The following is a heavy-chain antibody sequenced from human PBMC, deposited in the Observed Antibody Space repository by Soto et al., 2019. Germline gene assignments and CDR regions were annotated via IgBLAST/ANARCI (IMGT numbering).Heavy chain of an antibody. CDR3: ARTRDFWSGNDAFDI. D-gene: IGHD3-3*01. CDR1: GGSVSSGSYY. J-gene: IGHJ3*02. V-gene: IGHV4-61*01. CDR2: MYYSGST. Sequence: SETLSLTCTVSGGSVSSGSYYWSWIRQPPGKGLEWIGYMYYSGSTNYNPSLKSRVTISLDTSKNQFSLKLSSVTAADTAVYFCARTRDFWSGNDAFDIWGQGTMVTVS.